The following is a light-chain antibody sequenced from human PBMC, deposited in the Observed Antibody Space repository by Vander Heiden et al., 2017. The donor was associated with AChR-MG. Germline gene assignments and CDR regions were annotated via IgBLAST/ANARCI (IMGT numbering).Light chain of an antibody. CDR3: QQSYSTPQT. CDR2: ATS. Sequence: DIQMTQSPSSLSASVGDRVTITCRASQGVTTFLNWYQQKPGKAPNLLIYATSTLRSGVPSRFSGSGSGTDFTLTISSLQREDFATYYCQQSYSTPQTFGQGTKVEIK. CDR1: QGVTTF. V-gene: IGKV1-39*01. J-gene: IGKJ1*01.